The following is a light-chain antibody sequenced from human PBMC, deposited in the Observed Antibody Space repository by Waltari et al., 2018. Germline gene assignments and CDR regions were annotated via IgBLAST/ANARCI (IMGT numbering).Light chain of an antibody. CDR2: SAS. Sequence: DIQMTQSPSSLSASVGERVTITCRASQRINNYVNWYHQKPGKAPNLLIYSASTLQDGVPSRFSGSGYGTDFTLTISSLQTEDFGTYYCQQTYSAFLSFGGGTRVEV. J-gene: IGKJ4*01. V-gene: IGKV1-39*01. CDR1: QRINNY. CDR3: QQTYSAFLS.